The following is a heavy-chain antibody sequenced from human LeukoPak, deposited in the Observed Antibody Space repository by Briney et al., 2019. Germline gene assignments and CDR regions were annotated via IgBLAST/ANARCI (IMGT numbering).Heavy chain of an antibody. J-gene: IGHJ4*02. CDR2: ISYDGSNK. CDR1: GFTFSSYA. CDR3: ARDGGGLQPKNYFDY. V-gene: IGHV3-30-3*01. Sequence: GGSLRLSCAASGFTFSSYAMHWVRQAPGKGLEWVAVISYDGSNKYYADSVKGRFTISRDNSKNTLYLQMNSLRAEDTAVYYCARDGGGLQPKNYFDYWGQGTLVTVSS. D-gene: IGHD5-24*01.